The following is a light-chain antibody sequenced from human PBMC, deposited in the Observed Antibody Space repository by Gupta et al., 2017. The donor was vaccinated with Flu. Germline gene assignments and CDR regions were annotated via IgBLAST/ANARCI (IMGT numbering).Light chain of an antibody. CDR3: QQYEDWPS. CDR1: QSVLTN. V-gene: IGKV3-15*01. Sequence: EILMTQSPATLSLSPGERATLSCRASQSVLTNLAWYQQKPGQAPSLLIYDASTRATGVPARFSGSGSGTEFTLTITSLQSEDFAVYYCQQYEDWPSFGQGTRVEI. J-gene: IGKJ1*01. CDR2: DAS.